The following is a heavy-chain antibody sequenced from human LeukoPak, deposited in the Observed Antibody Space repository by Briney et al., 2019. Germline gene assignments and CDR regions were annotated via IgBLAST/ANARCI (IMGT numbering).Heavy chain of an antibody. CDR2: ISGSGGST. D-gene: IGHD3-10*01. CDR3: AKEEVTMVRDYYYYYYYMDV. CDR1: GFTFSSYG. Sequence: PGGSLRLSCAASGFTFSSYGMSWVRQAPGKGLEWVSAISGSGGSTYYADSVKGRFTISRDNSKNTLYLQMNSLRAEDTAVYYCAKEEVTMVRDYYYYYYYMDVWGKGTTVTISS. J-gene: IGHJ6*03. V-gene: IGHV3-23*01.